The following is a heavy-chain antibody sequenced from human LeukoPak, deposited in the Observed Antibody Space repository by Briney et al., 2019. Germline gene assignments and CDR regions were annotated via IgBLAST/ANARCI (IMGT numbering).Heavy chain of an antibody. D-gene: IGHD3-10*01. Sequence: SSPTLVKPTQTLTVTCTLSGFSISSSGVGVGWIRQPPGKALEWPALIYWDDDNRYSPSLKSRLTVTKDTSRNQVVLTMTDMDPTDTGTYHCAHSAALSFYGSSDYFDYWGQGTLVTVSS. CDR2: IYWDDDN. V-gene: IGHV2-5*02. CDR1: GFSISSSGVG. J-gene: IGHJ4*02. CDR3: AHSAALSFYGSSDYFDY.